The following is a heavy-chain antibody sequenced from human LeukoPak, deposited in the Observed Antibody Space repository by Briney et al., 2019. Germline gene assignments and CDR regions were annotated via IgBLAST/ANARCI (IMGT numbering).Heavy chain of an antibody. CDR1: GGSISSYY. J-gene: IGHJ6*03. D-gene: IGHD3-9*01. CDR2: IFYSGST. CDR3: ARLPAHYDILTGYYNPHYYYYMDV. Sequence: SETLSLTCTVSGGSISSYYWSWIRQPPGKGLGRIGYIFYSGSTKYNPSLKSRVTISVDTSKNQFSLKLSSVTAADTAVYYCARLPAHYDILTGYYNPHYYYYMDVWGKGTTVTVSS. V-gene: IGHV4-59*08.